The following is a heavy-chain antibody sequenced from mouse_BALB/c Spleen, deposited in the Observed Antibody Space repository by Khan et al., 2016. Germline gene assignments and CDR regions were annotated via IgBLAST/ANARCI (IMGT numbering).Heavy chain of an antibody. V-gene: IGHV14-4*02. Sequence: EVQLQESGAELVRSGASVKLSCTASAFNIIDYFMHWVKQRPEQGLEWIGWIDPENGDTEYAPKFQGKATMTADTSSNTAYLQLSSLTSEDTAVYYCNAGWLGRDYDAIDYWGQGTSVTVSS. D-gene: IGHD4-1*01. CDR3: NAGWLGRDYDAIDY. CDR1: AFNIIDYF. J-gene: IGHJ4*01. CDR2: IDPENGDT.